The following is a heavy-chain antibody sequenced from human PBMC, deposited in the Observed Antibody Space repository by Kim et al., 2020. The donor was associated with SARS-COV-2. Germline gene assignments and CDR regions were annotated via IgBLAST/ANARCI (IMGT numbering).Heavy chain of an antibody. Sequence: GGSLRLSCAASGFTFSSYSMNWVRQAPGKGLEWVSSISSSSSYIYYADSVKGRFTISRDNAKNSLYLQMNSLRAEDTAVYYCARVRTMTRGFGYWGQGTLVTVSS. CDR2: ISSSSSYI. D-gene: IGHD3-22*01. J-gene: IGHJ4*02. CDR1: GFTFSSYS. V-gene: IGHV3-21*01. CDR3: ARVRTMTRGFGY.